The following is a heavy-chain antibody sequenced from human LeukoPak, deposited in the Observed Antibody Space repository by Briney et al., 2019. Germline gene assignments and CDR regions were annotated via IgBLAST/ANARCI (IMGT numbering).Heavy chain of an antibody. V-gene: IGHV3-53*01. J-gene: IGHJ4*02. Sequence: GGSLRLSCAASGFTVSSNYMSWVRQAPGKGLEWVSVIYSGGSTYYADSVKGRFTISRDNSKNTLYLQMNSLRAEDTAVYYCDTLSFEILTGYKGKYWGQGTLVTVSS. CDR1: GFTVSSNY. CDR2: IYSGGST. CDR3: DTLSFEILTGYKGKY. D-gene: IGHD3-9*01.